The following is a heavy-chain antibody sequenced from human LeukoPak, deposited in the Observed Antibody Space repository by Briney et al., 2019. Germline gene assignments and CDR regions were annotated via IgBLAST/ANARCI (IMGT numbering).Heavy chain of an antibody. J-gene: IGHJ4*02. CDR2: INHSGST. CDR3: ARGSQAGYCSSTSCSGPFSY. V-gene: IGHV4-34*01. CDR1: GGSFSGYY. Sequence: PSETLSLTCAVYGGSFSGYYWSWIRQPPGKGLEWIGEINHSGSTNYNPSLKSRVTISVDTSKNQFSLKLSSVTAADTAVYYCARGSQAGYCSSTSCSGPFSYWGQGTLVTVSS. D-gene: IGHD2-2*01.